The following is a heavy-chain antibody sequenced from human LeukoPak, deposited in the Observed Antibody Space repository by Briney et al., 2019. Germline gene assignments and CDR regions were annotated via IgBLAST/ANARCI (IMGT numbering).Heavy chain of an antibody. J-gene: IGHJ4*02. Sequence: PGGSLRLSCAASGFTFSNYGMHWVRQAPGKGMEWVGNMKQDGSENYYVDSVKGRFTISRDTAKNSLYMLMTSLRAEATAVYYCAVSETVNSYDRLPLHNWGQGTPVTVSS. CDR2: MKQDGSEN. CDR3: AVSETVNSYDRLPLHN. D-gene: IGHD3-22*01. V-gene: IGHV3-7*01. CDR1: GFTFSNYG.